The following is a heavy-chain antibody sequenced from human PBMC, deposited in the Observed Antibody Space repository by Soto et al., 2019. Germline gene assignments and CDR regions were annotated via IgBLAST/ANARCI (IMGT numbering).Heavy chain of an antibody. V-gene: IGHV4-59*01. CDR1: GGSINSYY. CDR2: IYYSGST. D-gene: IGHD1-26*01. CDR3: ARRYGGNFDY. J-gene: IGHJ4*02. Sequence: TLSLTCTVSGGSINSYYWSWIRQPPGKGLEWIGYIYYSGSTNYNPSLKSRVTISVDTSKNQFSLKMRSVTGADTAVYYCARRYGGNFDYWGQGTLVTVSS.